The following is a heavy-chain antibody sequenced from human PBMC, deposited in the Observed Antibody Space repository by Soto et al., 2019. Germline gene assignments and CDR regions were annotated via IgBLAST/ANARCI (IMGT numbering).Heavy chain of an antibody. V-gene: IGHV3-30-3*01. CDR2: ISYDGSNK. CDR3: ASTLDV. J-gene: IGHJ6*02. Sequence: ESGGGVVQPGRSLRLSCAASGFTFSSYAMHWVRQAPGKGLEWVAVISYDGSNKYYADSVKGRFTISRDNSKNTLYPQMNSLRADDTAVYYCASTLDVWGQGTTVTVSS. CDR1: GFTFSSYA.